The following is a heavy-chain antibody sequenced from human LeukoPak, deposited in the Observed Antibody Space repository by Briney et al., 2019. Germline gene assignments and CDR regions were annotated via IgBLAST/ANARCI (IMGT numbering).Heavy chain of an antibody. CDR3: ARLEGTSWTGFWLDP. D-gene: IGHD3/OR15-3a*01. CDR2: INHSGST. J-gene: IGHJ5*02. CDR1: GGSFSGYY. V-gene: IGHV4-34*01. Sequence: PSETLSLTCAVYGGSFSGYYWSWIRQPPGKGLEWIGEINHSGSTNYNPSLKSRVTISIDTSKNQFSLNLRSATAADTAVYYCARLEGTSWTGFWLDPWGQGTLVTVSS.